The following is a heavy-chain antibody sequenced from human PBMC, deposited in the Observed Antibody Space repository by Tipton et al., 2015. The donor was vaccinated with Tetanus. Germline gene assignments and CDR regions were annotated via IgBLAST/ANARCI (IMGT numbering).Heavy chain of an antibody. J-gene: IGHJ4*02. V-gene: IGHV4-61*01. CDR1: GDSVRSGSYY. D-gene: IGHD3-22*01. Sequence: TLSLTCTVSGDSVRSGSYYWTWIRQPPGKGLEWIGYIFYTGSTNYNPSLKSRVTISVGTSKNQFSLKLNSVTAADTAVYYCARDRGYYYASSGPFDYWGQGTLVTVSS. CDR2: IFYTGST. CDR3: ARDRGYYYASSGPFDY.